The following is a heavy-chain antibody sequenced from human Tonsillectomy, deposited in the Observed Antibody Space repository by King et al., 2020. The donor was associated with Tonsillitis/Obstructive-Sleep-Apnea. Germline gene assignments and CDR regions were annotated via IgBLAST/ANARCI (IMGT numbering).Heavy chain of an antibody. CDR1: GGSFSGYY. D-gene: IGHD3-10*01. J-gene: IGHJ4*02. V-gene: IGHV4-34*01. CDR2: IDHSGTT. CDR3: ARGRRGSGTYWFDY. Sequence: VQLQQWGAGLLKPSETLSLTCAVYGGSFSGYYWNWIRQPPGKGLEWSGEIDHSGTTNHNPSLQSRVTISVDTSKNQFSLNLTSVTAADTAVYYCARGRRGSGTYWFDYWGQGTLVTVSS.